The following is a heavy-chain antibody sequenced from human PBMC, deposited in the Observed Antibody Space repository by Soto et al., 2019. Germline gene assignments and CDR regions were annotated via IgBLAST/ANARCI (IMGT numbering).Heavy chain of an antibody. V-gene: IGHV3-30*18. CDR3: AKGGHLGSGNYYNPYYFAY. Sequence: QVQLVESGGGVVQPGRSLRLSCAASGFTFSSYGMHWVRQAPGKGLEWVALISYDGSNKYYADSVKGRFTISRDNSKNTLYLPMNSLRPADTAVYYCAKGGHLGSGNYYNPYYFAYWGQGTLVTVSS. D-gene: IGHD3-10*01. J-gene: IGHJ4*02. CDR1: GFTFSSYG. CDR2: ISYDGSNK.